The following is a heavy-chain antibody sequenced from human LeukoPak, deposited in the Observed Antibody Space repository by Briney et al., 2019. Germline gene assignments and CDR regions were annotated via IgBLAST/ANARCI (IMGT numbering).Heavy chain of an antibody. J-gene: IGHJ5*02. CDR2: IRSKANSYAT. CDR1: GFTFSGSA. V-gene: IGHV3-73*01. CDR3: TRPRYYYDSSGFLNWFDP. D-gene: IGHD3-22*01. Sequence: GGSLRLSCAASGFTFSGSAMHWVRQASGKGLEWVGRIRSKANSYATAYAASVKGRFTISRDDSKNTAYLQMNSLKTEDTDVYYCTRPRYYYDSSGFLNWFDPWGQGTLVTVSS.